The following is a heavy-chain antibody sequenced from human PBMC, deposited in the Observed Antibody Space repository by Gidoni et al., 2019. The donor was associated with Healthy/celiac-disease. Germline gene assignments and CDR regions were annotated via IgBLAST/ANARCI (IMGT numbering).Heavy chain of an antibody. CDR2: LSGSGGST. V-gene: IGHV3-23*01. Sequence: EAQLLESGGGLVQPGGSLSLSRAASGFPLSRYAMSWVRQAPGKGLVWVSALSGSGGSTYYADSVKSRFTISRDNSKTTLYLQMNSLRAEDTAVYYCAKFPRDYYDSSGYPPYWYFDLWGRGTLVTVSS. D-gene: IGHD3-22*01. CDR3: AKFPRDYYDSSGYPPYWYFDL. J-gene: IGHJ2*01. CDR1: GFPLSRYA.